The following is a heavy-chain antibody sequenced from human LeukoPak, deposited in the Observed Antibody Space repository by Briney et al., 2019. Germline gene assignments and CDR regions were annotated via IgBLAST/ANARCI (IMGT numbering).Heavy chain of an antibody. J-gene: IGHJ4*02. V-gene: IGHV1-46*01. CDR2: IYPGGSTL. CDR3: AREFPLTGNFDY. D-gene: IGHD1-20*01. CDR1: GYTFSTYY. Sequence: ASVKVSCKASGYTFSTYYIHWVRQAPGQGLEYMGVIYPGGSTLIPAQNFQGRLTLTRDTSTSTLYMELNSLRSEDTALYYCAREFPLTGNFDYWGQGTLATVSS.